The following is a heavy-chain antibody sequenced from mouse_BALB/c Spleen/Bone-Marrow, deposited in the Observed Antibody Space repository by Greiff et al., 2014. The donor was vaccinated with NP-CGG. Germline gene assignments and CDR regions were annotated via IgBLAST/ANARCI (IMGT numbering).Heavy chain of an antibody. CDR1: GYTFTDYE. CDR2: IHPGSGGT. Sequence: VKLQESGAELVRPGASVKLSFKALGYTFTDYEIHWVKQTPEHGLEWIGAIHPGSGGTAYNQKFKGKATLTVDKSSNTAHMELSSLTSEDSAVYYCTRGWDAMDYWGQGTSVTVSS. J-gene: IGHJ4*01. D-gene: IGHD3-3*01. V-gene: IGHV1-15*01. CDR3: TRGWDAMDY.